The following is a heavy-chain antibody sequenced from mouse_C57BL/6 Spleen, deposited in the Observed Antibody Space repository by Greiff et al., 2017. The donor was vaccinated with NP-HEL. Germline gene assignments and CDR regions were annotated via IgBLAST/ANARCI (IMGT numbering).Heavy chain of an antibody. J-gene: IGHJ3*01. CDR3: ARHRKRGTAQASFAY. CDR2: ISGGGGNT. D-gene: IGHD3-2*02. V-gene: IGHV5-9*01. CDR1: GFTFSSYT. Sequence: EVKLMESGGGLVKPGGSLKLSCAASGFTFSSYTMSWVRQTPEKRLAWVATISGGGGNTYYPDSVKGRFTISRDNAKNTLYLQMSSLRSEDTALYYCARHRKRGTAQASFAYWGQGTLVTVSA.